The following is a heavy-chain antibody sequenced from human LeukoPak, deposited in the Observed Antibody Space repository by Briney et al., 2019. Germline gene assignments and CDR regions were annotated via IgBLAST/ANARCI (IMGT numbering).Heavy chain of an antibody. CDR2: IKQDGSDK. CDR3: ARALGGPLDF. V-gene: IGHV3-7*02. Sequence: GGSLRLSCAASGFTISSYWMSWVRQAPGKGLEWVANIKQDGSDKYYVDSVKGRFTISRDNSKNTLYLQMNSLRAEDTAVYYCARALGGPLDFWGQGTPVTVSS. J-gene: IGHJ4*02. D-gene: IGHD3-16*01. CDR1: GFTISSYW.